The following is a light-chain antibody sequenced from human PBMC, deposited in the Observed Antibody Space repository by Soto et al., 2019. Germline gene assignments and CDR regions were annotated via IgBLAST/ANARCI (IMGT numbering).Light chain of an antibody. CDR2: KVS. J-gene: IGLJ3*02. CDR1: NSDIGGYNY. Sequence: QSVLTQPASVSGSPGQSITISCTGTNSDIGGYNYVSWHQHHPGTVPKLIIYKVSYRPSGVSDRFSGSKSGNTASLTISGLQAEDEADYYRSSYTTSSTWVFGGGTKVTVL. V-gene: IGLV2-14*01. CDR3: SSYTTSSTWV.